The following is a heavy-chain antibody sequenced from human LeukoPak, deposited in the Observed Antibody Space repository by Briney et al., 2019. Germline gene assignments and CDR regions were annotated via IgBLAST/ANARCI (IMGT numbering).Heavy chain of an antibody. CDR3: AKDSEPAAISGGEQYFDY. J-gene: IGHJ4*02. Sequence: PGGSLRLSCAASGFTFSSYAMSWVRQAPGKGLEWVSAISGSGGSTYYADSVNGRFTISRDNSKNTLYLQMNSLRADDTAVYYCAKDSEPAAISGGEQYFDYWGQGTLVTVSS. CDR1: GFTFSSYA. D-gene: IGHD2-2*01. V-gene: IGHV3-23*01. CDR2: ISGSGGST.